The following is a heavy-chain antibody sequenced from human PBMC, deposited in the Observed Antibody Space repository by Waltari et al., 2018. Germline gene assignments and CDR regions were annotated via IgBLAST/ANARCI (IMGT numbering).Heavy chain of an antibody. V-gene: IGHV4-34*01. Sequence: QVQLQQWGAGLLKPSETLSLTFAVYGGSFSGYYWSWTRQPPGKGLEWIGEINHSGSTNYNPSLKSRVTISVDTSKNQFSLKLSSVTAADTAVYYCARVGDFRRELPFDYWGQGTLVTVSS. CDR1: GGSFSGYY. CDR2: INHSGST. J-gene: IGHJ4*02. D-gene: IGHD1-26*01. CDR3: ARVGDFRRELPFDY.